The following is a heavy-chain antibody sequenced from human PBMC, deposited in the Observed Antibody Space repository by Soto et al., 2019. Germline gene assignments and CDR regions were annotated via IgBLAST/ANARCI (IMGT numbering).Heavy chain of an antibody. V-gene: IGHV2-5*02. D-gene: IGHD6-6*01. Sequence: QITLKESGPTLVKPTQTLTLTCTFSGFSLSTSGVGVGWIRQPPGKALEWFALIYWDDDKRYSPSLNSRLTTAKDTSKNQLVLTMTNMDPVDTATYYFAHRYLSIAAAGFDPWCQGTLVTVSS. CDR3: AHRYLSIAAAGFDP. CDR1: GFSLSTSGVG. CDR2: IYWDDDK. J-gene: IGHJ5*02.